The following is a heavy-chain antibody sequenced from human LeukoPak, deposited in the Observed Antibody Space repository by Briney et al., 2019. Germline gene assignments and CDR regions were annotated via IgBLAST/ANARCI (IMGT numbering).Heavy chain of an antibody. D-gene: IGHD1-14*01. Sequence: PSETLSLTCTVSGGSISSYYWSWIRQPPGKGLEWIGYIYYSGSTNYNPSLKSRVTISVDTSKNQFSLKLSSVTAADTAVYYCARVGALTEPYYYGMDVWGQGTTVTASS. V-gene: IGHV4-59*01. J-gene: IGHJ6*02. CDR3: ARVGALTEPYYYGMDV. CDR1: GGSISSYY. CDR2: IYYSGST.